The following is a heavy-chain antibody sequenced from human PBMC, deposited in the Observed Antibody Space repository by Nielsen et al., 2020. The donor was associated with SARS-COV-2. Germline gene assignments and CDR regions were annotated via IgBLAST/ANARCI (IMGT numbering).Heavy chain of an antibody. Sequence: GESLKISCSASGFTFSSYAMHWVRQAPGKGLEYVSAISSNGGSTYYADSVKGRFTISRDNSKNTLYLQMSSLRAEDTAVYYCVKDLHYYYGMDVWGQGTTVTVSS. V-gene: IGHV3-64D*06. CDR3: VKDLHYYYGMDV. CDR2: ISSNGGST. J-gene: IGHJ6*02. CDR1: GFTFSSYA.